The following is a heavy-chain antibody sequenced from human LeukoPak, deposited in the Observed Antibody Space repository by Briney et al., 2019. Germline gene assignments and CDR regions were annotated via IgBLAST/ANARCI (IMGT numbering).Heavy chain of an antibody. CDR3: ARGPIVAVEYSSHFDY. D-gene: IGHD6-6*01. Sequence: GGSLRLSCAASGFTFSSYAMHWVRQAPGKGLEWVAVISYDGSNKYYADSVKGRFTISRDNSKNTLYLQMNSLRAEDTAVYYCARGPIVAVEYSSHFDYWGQGTLVTVSS. J-gene: IGHJ4*02. CDR2: ISYDGSNK. V-gene: IGHV3-30-3*01. CDR1: GFTFSSYA.